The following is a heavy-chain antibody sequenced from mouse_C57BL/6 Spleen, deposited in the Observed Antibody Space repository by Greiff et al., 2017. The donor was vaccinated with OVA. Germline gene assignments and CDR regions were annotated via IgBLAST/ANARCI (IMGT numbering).Heavy chain of an antibody. CDR2: INPSNGGT. V-gene: IGHV1-53*01. D-gene: IGHD2-3*01. J-gene: IGHJ1*03. Sequence: QVQLQQPGTELVKPGASVKLSCKASGYTFTSYWMHWVKQRPGQGLEWIGNINPSNGGTKYNEKFKSKATLTVDKSSSTAYMQLSSLTSEDSAVYYCARGIYDGYYGYFDVWGTGTTVTVSS. CDR1: GYTFTSYW. CDR3: ARGIYDGYYGYFDV.